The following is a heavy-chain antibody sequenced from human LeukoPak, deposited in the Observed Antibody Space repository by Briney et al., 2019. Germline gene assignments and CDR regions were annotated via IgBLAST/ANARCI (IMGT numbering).Heavy chain of an antibody. V-gene: IGHV3-21*01. CDR2: ISSSSSYI. J-gene: IGHJ4*02. D-gene: IGHD3-9*01. CDR1: GFTFSSYS. CDR3: ARDPSDILTGYYRGLLLVGYFDY. Sequence: PGGSLRLSCAASGFTFSSYSMNWVRQAPGKGLEWVSSISSSSSYIYYADSVKGRFTISRDNAKNSLYLQMNSLRAEDTAVYYCARDPSDILTGYYRGLLLVGYFDYWGQGTLVTVSS.